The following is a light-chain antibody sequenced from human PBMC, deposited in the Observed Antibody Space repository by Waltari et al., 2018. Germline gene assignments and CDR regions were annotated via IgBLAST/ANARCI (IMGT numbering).Light chain of an antibody. Sequence: DIQMTQSPSTLSASVGDRVTITCRASQSISSWLAWYQQKPGKAPKLLIYKASSLQSGVPSRFSGSGSGTEFTLNISSLQPDDFATYYCQEYNSYWTFGQG. V-gene: IGKV1-5*03. CDR2: KAS. J-gene: IGKJ1*01. CDR1: QSISSW. CDR3: QEYNSYWT.